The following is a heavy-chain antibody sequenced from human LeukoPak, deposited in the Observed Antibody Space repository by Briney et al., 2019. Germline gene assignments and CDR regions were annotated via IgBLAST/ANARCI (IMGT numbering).Heavy chain of an antibody. CDR1: GGSFSGYY. CDR2: INHSGST. J-gene: IGHJ6*02. CDR3: ARGDYSYGMDV. V-gene: IGHV4-34*01. Sequence: PSETLSLTCAVYGGSFSGYYWSWIRQPPGKGLEWIGEINHSGSTNYNPSLKSRVTISVDTSKNQFSLKLSSVTAADTAMYYCARGDYSYGMDVWGQGTTVTVSS.